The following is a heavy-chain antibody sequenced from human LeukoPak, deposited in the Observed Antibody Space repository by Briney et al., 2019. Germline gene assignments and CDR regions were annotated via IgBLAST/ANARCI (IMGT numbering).Heavy chain of an antibody. CDR1: GFTFSSYS. CDR2: ISSSSSYI. D-gene: IGHD6-13*01. J-gene: IGHJ5*02. CDR3: AKDSSSWYNWSDP. Sequence: GGSLRLSCAASGFTFSSYSMNWVRQAPGKGLEWVSSISSSSSYIYYADSVKGRFTISRDNSKNTLYLQMNSLRAEDTAVYYCAKDSSSWYNWSDPWGQGTLVTVSS. V-gene: IGHV3-21*04.